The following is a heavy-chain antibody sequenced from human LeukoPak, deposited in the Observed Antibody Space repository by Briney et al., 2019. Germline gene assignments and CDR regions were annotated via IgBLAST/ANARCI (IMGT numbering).Heavy chain of an antibody. Sequence: GRSLRLSCAASGFKFSSYEMNWVRQAPGKGLEWVSYISSSCSARYYADSVKGQFTISRDNAKNSLYLQMNSLRAEDPAVYYCARENRGATGFDYWGQGTLVTVSS. CDR3: ARENRGATGFDY. CDR1: GFKFSSYE. CDR2: ISSSCSAR. D-gene: IGHD1-26*01. J-gene: IGHJ4*02. V-gene: IGHV3-48*03.